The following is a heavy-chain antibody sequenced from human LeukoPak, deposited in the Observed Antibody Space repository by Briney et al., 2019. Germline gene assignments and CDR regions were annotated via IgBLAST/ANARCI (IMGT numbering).Heavy chain of an antibody. CDR1: GFTFSSYW. V-gene: IGHV3-74*01. CDR2: IDTDGSST. CDR3: ARVGGSSDFDY. Sequence: XXCAXSGFTFSSYWXHWVRHAPGKGMVWVSRIDTDGSSTSYADSVNGRFTVSRDNAKNTLYLQMNSLRAEDTAVYYCARVGGSSDFDYWGQGTLVTVSS. J-gene: IGHJ4*02. D-gene: IGHD3-10*01.